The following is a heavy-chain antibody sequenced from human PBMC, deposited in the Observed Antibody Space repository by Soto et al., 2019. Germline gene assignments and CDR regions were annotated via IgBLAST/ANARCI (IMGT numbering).Heavy chain of an antibody. Sequence: SLRLSCAASGFTFSSYGMHWVRQAPGKGLEWVAVISYDGSNKYYADSVKGRFTISRDNSKNTLYLQMNSLRAEDTAVYYCAKDGVAAPIAAAGTDFQHWGQGTLVTVSS. D-gene: IGHD6-13*01. CDR1: GFTFSSYG. CDR2: ISYDGSNK. CDR3: AKDGVAAPIAAAGTDFQH. J-gene: IGHJ1*01. V-gene: IGHV3-30*18.